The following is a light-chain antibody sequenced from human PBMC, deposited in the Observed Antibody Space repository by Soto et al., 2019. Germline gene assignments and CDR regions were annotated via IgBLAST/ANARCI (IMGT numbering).Light chain of an antibody. CDR3: QQYYSYLYT. Sequence: DIQMTQSPSTLSASVGERVTITCRASQSVSNWLAWYQQKPGKAPNLLIYDVSSLESGVPSRFSGSGSGTDFTLTISCLQSEDFATYYCQQYYSYLYTFGQGT. CDR2: DVS. J-gene: IGKJ2*01. CDR1: QSVSNW. V-gene: IGKV1-5*01.